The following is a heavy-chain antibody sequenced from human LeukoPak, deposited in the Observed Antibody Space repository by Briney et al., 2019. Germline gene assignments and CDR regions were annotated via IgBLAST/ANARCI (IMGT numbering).Heavy chain of an antibody. D-gene: IGHD6-13*01. CDR3: AKDVGIGPLVPRGPFDY. CDR2: ISYDGSNK. V-gene: IGHV3-30*18. CDR1: GFTFSSYG. Sequence: SGGSLRLPCAATGFTFSSYGMHWVRQAPGKGLECVAVISYDGSNKYYADSVKGRFTISRDNSRNTLYLQMNNLRAEDTAVYYCAKDVGIGPLVPRGPFDYWRQGTLVTVSS. J-gene: IGHJ4*02.